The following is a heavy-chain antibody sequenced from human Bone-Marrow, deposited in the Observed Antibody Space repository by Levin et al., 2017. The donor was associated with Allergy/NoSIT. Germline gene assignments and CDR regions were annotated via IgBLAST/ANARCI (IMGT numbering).Heavy chain of an antibody. J-gene: IGHJ4*02. CDR3: AKDGVARGSWAGYYFDY. CDR1: GFTFSSYG. Sequence: GGSLRLSCAASGFTFSSYGMHWVRQAPGKGLEWVAVISYDGSNKYYADSVKGRFTISRDNSKNTVYLQVNSLRAEDTAVYYCAKDGVARGSWAGYYFDYWGQGTLVTVSS. CDR2: ISYDGSNK. D-gene: IGHD6-13*01. V-gene: IGHV3-30*18.